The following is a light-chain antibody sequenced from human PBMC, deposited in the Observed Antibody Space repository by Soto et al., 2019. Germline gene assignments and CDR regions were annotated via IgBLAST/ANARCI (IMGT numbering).Light chain of an antibody. V-gene: IGKV1-6*01. CDR1: QDFRND. CDR2: AAS. J-gene: IGKJ1*01. Sequence: AIQMTQSPSFLSASVGDRVTITCRASQDFRNDLGWYQQKPGKAPKFLIYAASSLQSGFPSRFSGRSSGTDFTLTINSLQPADFASYYCLQDYSYPCTFGQGTKVEVK. CDR3: LQDYSYPCT.